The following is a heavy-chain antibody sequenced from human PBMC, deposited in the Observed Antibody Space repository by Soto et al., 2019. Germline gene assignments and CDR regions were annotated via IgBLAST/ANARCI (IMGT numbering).Heavy chain of an antibody. V-gene: IGHV4-39*01. CDR2: IYYSGST. CDR1: GGSISSSSYY. J-gene: IGHJ4*02. Sequence: QLQLQESGPGLVKPSETLSLTCTVSGGSISSSSYYWGWIRQPPGKGLEWIGSIYYSGSTYYNPSLKSRVTISVDTSKNQFSLKLSSVTAADTAVYYCARLRPTHSYFDYWCQGTLVTVSS. CDR3: ARLRPTHSYFDY.